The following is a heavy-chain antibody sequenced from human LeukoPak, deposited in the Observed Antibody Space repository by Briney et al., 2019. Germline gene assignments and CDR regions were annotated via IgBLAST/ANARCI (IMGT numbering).Heavy chain of an antibody. CDR2: INPSGGST. CDR3: ARAPHIVVVPVAIST. D-gene: IGHD2-2*01. J-gene: IGHJ5*02. Sequence: GASVKVSCKASGYTFTSYYMHWVRQAPGQGLEWMGIINPSGGSTSYAQKFQGRVTMTRDTSTSTVYMELSSLRSDDTAVYYCARAPHIVVVPVAISTWGQGTLVTVSS. CDR1: GYTFTSYY. V-gene: IGHV1-46*01.